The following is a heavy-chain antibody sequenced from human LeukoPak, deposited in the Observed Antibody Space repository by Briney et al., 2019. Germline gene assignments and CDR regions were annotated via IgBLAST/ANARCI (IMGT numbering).Heavy chain of an antibody. J-gene: IGHJ4*02. D-gene: IGHD1-1*01. CDR1: GFSFSSYY. Sequence: GGSPRLSCAASGFSFSSYYMSWIRQAPGKGLEWVGFIRSKAYGETADYAASVKGRFTISRDDSKAIAYLQMNSLKTEDTAVYHCTRDRGAYNLYDYWGQGTLVTVSS. CDR2: IRSKAYGETA. CDR3: TRDRGAYNLYDY. V-gene: IGHV3-49*03.